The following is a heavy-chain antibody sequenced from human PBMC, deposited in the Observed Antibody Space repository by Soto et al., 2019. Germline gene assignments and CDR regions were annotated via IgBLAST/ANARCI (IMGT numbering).Heavy chain of an antibody. V-gene: IGHV3-33*01. D-gene: IGHD4-4*01. CDR2: IWSDGNNK. Sequence: SLRLSCAASGFTFSNYGMHWVRQAPGKGLEWVALIWSDGNNKYYADSVKGRFTISRDNSKNTQYLQMNSLRAEDTAVYYCARARSNSYYYGMDVWGQGTTVTVSS. CDR3: ARARSNSYYYGMDV. CDR1: GFTFSNYG. J-gene: IGHJ6*02.